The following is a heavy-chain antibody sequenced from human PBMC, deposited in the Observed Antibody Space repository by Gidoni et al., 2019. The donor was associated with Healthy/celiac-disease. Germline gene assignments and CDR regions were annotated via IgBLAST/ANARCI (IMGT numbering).Heavy chain of an antibody. CDR1: GFTFSSYS. J-gene: IGHJ4*02. CDR2: ISSSSSYI. V-gene: IGHV3-21*01. Sequence: EVQLVESGGGLVKPGGSLRLSCVASGFTFSSYSMNWVRQAPGKGLEWVSSISSSSSYIYYADSVKGRFTISRDNAKNSLYLQMNSLRAEDTAVYYCARSVVVDIVATIWASTGSFDYWGQGTLVTVSS. D-gene: IGHD5-12*01. CDR3: ARSVVVDIVATIWASTGSFDY.